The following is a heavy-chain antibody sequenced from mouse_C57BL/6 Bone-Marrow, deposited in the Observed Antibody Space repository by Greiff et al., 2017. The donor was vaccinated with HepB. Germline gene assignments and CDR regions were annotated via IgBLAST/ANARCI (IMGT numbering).Heavy chain of an antibody. Sequence: QVQLQQSGAELVKPGASVKMSCKASGYTFTSYWITWVKQRPGQGLEWIGDIYPGSGGTNYNEKFKCKATLTVDTSSSTAYMQLSSLTSEDSAVYDYARVVSEDTEYAMGYWGHGTTVTVSS. J-gene: IGHJ4*01. V-gene: IGHV1-55*01. CDR2: IYPGSGGT. D-gene: IGHD1-1*01. CDR1: GYTFTSYW. CDR3: ARVVSEDTEYAMGY.